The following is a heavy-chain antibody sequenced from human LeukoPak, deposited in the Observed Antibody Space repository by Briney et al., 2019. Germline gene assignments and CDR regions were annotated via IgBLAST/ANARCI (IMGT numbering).Heavy chain of an antibody. V-gene: IGHV3-66*02. D-gene: IGHD1-26*01. Sequence: GGSLRLSCAASGFTIDYNYMSWVRQAPGMGREWVSVIYSGGNAHYAASVQGRFTISRDNSKNTLHLQMNSLKTDDTGVYYCTRLYSGRHLWGQGTLVTVSS. CDR2: IYSGGNA. CDR1: GFTIDYNY. J-gene: IGHJ1*01. CDR3: TRLYSGRHL.